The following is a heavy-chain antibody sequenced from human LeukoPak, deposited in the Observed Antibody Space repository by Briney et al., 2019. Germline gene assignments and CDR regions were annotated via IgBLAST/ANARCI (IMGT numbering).Heavy chain of an antibody. CDR2: IYTSGST. J-gene: IGHJ4*02. CDR1: GGSISSYY. Sequence: SETLSLTCTVSGGSISSYYWSWILQPAGKGLEWIGRIYTSGSTNYNSSLKSRVTMSVDTSKNQFSLKLSSVTAADTAVYYCARDLYCSGGSCDVPFDYWGQGTLVTVSS. V-gene: IGHV4-4*07. CDR3: ARDLYCSGGSCDVPFDY. D-gene: IGHD2-15*01.